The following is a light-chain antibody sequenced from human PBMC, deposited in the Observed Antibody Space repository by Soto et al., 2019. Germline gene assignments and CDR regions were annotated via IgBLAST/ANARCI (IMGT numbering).Light chain of an antibody. CDR1: QGLTSW. Sequence: DIQMTQSPSSVSASVGERVTITCRARQGLTSWLAWYQQRPGKAPKLPIYAASILHTGVPSRFVGGGSGTDYTLTITSLQPEDFATYDCQQGYNFPLTLGGGTRVEIK. V-gene: IGKV1-12*01. CDR3: QQGYNFPLT. CDR2: AAS. J-gene: IGKJ4*01.